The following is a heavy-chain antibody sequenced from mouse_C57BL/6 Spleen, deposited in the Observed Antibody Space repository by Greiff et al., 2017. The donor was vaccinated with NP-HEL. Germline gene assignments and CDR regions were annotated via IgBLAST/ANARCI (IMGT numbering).Heavy chain of an antibody. Sequence: EVKLMESGGDLVKPGGSLKLSCAASGFTFSSYGMSWVRQTPDKRLEWVATISSGGSYTYYPDSVKGRFTISRDNAKNTLYLQMSSLKSEDTAMYYCARHPSITTVAYWYFDVWGTGTTVTVSS. CDR3: ARHPSITTVAYWYFDV. CDR1: GFTFSSYG. CDR2: ISSGGSYT. V-gene: IGHV5-6*01. D-gene: IGHD1-1*01. J-gene: IGHJ1*03.